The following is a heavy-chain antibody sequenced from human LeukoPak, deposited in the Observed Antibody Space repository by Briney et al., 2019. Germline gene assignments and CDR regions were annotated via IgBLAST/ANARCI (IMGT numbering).Heavy chain of an antibody. D-gene: IGHD3-22*01. V-gene: IGHV3-7*01. Sequence: GGSLRLSCAASGFTFSTYWMTWXRQAPGKGLEWVANXKQDGSEKYYVDSVKGRFTISRDNAKNSLYLQMNSLRAEDTAVYYCARESPLWHDNSGLDYWGQGTLVTVSS. J-gene: IGHJ4*02. CDR1: GFTFSTYW. CDR2: XKQDGSEK. CDR3: ARESPLWHDNSGLDY.